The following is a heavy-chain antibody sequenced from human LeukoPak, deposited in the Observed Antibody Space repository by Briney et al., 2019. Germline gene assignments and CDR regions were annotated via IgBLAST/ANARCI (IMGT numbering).Heavy chain of an antibody. D-gene: IGHD3-10*01. V-gene: IGHV1-2*02. J-gene: IGHJ6*02. CDR2: INLDSGGT. Sequence: ASVKVSCKASGFTFIGYYMHWVRQAPGQGLEWMAWINLDSGGTNYAQKFQGRVTLTTDTSIRTTYMEVRRLRSDDTAIYYCARGSGNRGMDVWGQGTTVTVSS. CDR3: ARGSGNRGMDV. CDR1: GFTFIGYY.